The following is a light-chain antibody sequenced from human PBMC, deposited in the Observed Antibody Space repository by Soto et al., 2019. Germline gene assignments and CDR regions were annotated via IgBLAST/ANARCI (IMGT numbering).Light chain of an antibody. CDR3: SSYTTSNTRQIV. V-gene: IGLV2-14*03. CDR1: SRDVGGYNY. CDR2: HVT. Sequence: QSVLTQPASVSGSPGQSITISCTGTSRDVGGYNYVSWYQHHPGKAPKLIIYHVTNRPSGVSNPFSGSKSGNTASLTISGLQPEDESDYYCSSYTTSNTRQIVFGTGTKVTVL. J-gene: IGLJ1*01.